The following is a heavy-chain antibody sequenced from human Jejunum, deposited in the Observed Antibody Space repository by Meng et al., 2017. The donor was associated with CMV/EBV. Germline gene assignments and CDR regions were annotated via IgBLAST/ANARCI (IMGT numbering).Heavy chain of an antibody. CDR3: ARAGAVTTAHFDF. CDR1: GYAFTSFG. D-gene: IGHD4-11*01. Sequence: QVQLVQSGAEVXXXXXPXQVXSKASGYAFTSFGITWVRQAPGQGLEWMGWISAKDGYTKYAQQFQDRVTMTTDTSTSTAYMELRSLRSDDTAVYYCARAGAVTTAHFDFWGQGTLVTVSS. CDR2: ISAKDGYT. V-gene: IGHV1-18*01. J-gene: IGHJ4*02.